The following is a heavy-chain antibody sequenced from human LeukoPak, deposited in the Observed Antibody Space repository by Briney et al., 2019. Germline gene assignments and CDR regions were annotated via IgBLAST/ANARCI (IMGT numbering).Heavy chain of an antibody. V-gene: IGHV1-18*01. Sequence: ASVKVSCKASGYTFTSYGISWVRQAPGQGLEWMGWISAYNGNTNYAQKLQGRVTMTTDTSTSTAYMELRSLRSDDTAVYYCARDGVTIFGVVIIPGCYYYGMDVWGQGTTVTVSS. D-gene: IGHD3-3*01. CDR1: GYTFTSYG. J-gene: IGHJ6*02. CDR3: ARDGVTIFGVVIIPGCYYYGMDV. CDR2: ISAYNGNT.